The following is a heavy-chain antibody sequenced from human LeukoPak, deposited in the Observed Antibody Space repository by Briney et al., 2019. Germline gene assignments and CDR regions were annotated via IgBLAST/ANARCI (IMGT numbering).Heavy chain of an antibody. D-gene: IGHD6-19*01. CDR2: IKQDGSEK. J-gene: IGHJ4*02. CDR1: GFTFSSYW. Sequence: GGSLRLSCAASGFTFSSYWMSWVRQAPGKGLEWVANIKQDGSEKYYVDSVKGRFTISRDNSNNLVYLQMNNLRAEDTAEYYCAKRARYNSARATDFDSWGQGTQVTVSS. CDR3: AKRARYNSARATDFDS. V-gene: IGHV3-7*03.